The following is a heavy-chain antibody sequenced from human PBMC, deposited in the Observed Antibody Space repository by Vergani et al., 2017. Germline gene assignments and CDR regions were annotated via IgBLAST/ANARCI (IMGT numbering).Heavy chain of an antibody. V-gene: IGHV3-9*01. Sequence: EVQLLESGGGLVQPGGSLRLSCAASGFTFDDYAMHWVRQAPGKGLEWVSGISWNSGSIGYADSVKGRFTISRDNAKNSLYLQMNSLRAEDTALYYCAKGIVATITRYYIDVWGKGTTVTVSS. D-gene: IGHD5-12*01. CDR3: AKGIVATITRYYIDV. J-gene: IGHJ6*03. CDR2: ISWNSGSI. CDR1: GFTFDDYA.